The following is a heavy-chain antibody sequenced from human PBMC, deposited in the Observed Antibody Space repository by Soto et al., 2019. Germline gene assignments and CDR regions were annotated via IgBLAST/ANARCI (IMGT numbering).Heavy chain of an antibody. D-gene: IGHD2-2*01. V-gene: IGHV4-34*01. CDR2: INHSGST. Sequence: SETLSLTCAVYGGSFSGYYWSWIRQPPGKRLEWIGEINHSGSTNYNPSLKSRVTISVDTSKNQFSLKLSSVTAADTAVYYCARGGYCSSTSCSNGGWFDPWGQGTLVTVSS. J-gene: IGHJ5*02. CDR1: GGSFSGYY. CDR3: ARGGYCSSTSCSNGGWFDP.